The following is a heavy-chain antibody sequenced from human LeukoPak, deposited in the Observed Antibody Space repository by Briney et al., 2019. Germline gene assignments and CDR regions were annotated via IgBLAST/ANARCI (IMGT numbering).Heavy chain of an antibody. CDR2: IIPIFHTA. CDR3: ARGRLQLLLGADFFYYMDV. CDR1: GGTFSSYA. V-gene: IGHV1-69*13. Sequence: ASVKVSCKASGGTFSSYAISWVRQAPGQGLEWRGGIIPIFHTANYAQKFQGRATITADGSTSIVYMELSSLTSEDTAVYYCARGRLQLLLGADFFYYMDVWGKGTTVIISS. J-gene: IGHJ6*03. D-gene: IGHD5-18*01.